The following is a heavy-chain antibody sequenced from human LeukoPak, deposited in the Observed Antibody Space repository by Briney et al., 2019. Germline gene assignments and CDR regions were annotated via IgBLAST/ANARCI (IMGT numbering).Heavy chain of an antibody. CDR1: GGSISSYY. CDR2: IYYSGST. D-gene: IGHD2-15*01. J-gene: IGHJ3*02. V-gene: IGHV4-59*08. Sequence: SETLSLTCTVSGGSISSYYWSWIRQPPGKGLEWIGYIYYSGSTNYNPSLKSRVTISVDTSKNQFSMKLSSVTAADTAVYYCASRGRSSGAFDIWGQGTMVTVSS. CDR3: ASRGRSSGAFDI.